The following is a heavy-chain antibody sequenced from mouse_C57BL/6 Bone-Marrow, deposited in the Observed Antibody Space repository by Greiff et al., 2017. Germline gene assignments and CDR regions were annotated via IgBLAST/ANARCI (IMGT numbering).Heavy chain of an antibody. D-gene: IGHD1-1*01. J-gene: IGHJ4*01. CDR1: GYTFTSYW. CDR2: IDPSDSET. Sequence: QVQLQQPGAELVRPGSSVKLSCTASGYTFTSYWMHWVKQRPIQGLEWIGNIDPSDSETHYNQKFKDKATLTVDKSSSTAYMQRSSLTSEDSAVYYCARTRFITTGYYYAMDYWGQGTSVTVSS. V-gene: IGHV1-52*01. CDR3: ARTRFITTGYYYAMDY.